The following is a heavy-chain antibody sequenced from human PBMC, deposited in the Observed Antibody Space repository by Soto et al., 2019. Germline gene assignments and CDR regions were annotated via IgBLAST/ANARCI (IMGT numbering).Heavy chain of an antibody. CDR2: IYSGGST. J-gene: IGHJ4*02. V-gene: IGHV3-53*01. Sequence: GGSLRLSCAASGFTVSSNYMSWARQAPGKGLEWVSVIYSGGSTYYADSVKGRFTISRDNSKNTLYLQMNSLRAEDTAVYYCARGFYSGYEMYYFDYWGQGTLVTVSS. CDR3: ARGFYSGYEMYYFDY. CDR1: GFTVSSNY. D-gene: IGHD5-12*01.